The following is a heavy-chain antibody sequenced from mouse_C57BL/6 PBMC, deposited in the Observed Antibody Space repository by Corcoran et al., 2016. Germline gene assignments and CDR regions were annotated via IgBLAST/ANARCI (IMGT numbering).Heavy chain of an antibody. J-gene: IGHJ2*01. CDR2: INTYSGVP. V-gene: IGHV9-3*01. D-gene: IGHD2-4*01. CDR3: AREIYYDYDY. Sequence: QIQLVQSGPELKKPGETVKISCKAPGYTFTTYGMSWVKQAPGKGLKWMGWINTYSGVPTYADDFKGRFAFSLETSASTAYLQINNLKNEDTATYFCAREIYYDYDYWGQGTTLTVSS. CDR1: GYTFTTYG.